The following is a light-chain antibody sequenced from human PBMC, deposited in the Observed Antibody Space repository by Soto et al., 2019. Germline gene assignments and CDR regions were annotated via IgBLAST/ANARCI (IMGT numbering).Light chain of an antibody. CDR1: QTVDTY. V-gene: IGKV3-20*01. CDR3: QHYASSPIT. J-gene: IGKJ5*01. CDR2: GAS. Sequence: VLTQSPDTLSLSPGATAILSCRASQTVDTYAAWYQLKPGQRPRLLIYGASSRALDIPDRFIGSGSGTNFTLTIHRLEPEDFAVYFCQHYASSPITFGQGTRLETK.